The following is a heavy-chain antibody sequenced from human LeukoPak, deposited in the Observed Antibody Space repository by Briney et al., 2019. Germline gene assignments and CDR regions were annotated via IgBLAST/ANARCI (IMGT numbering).Heavy chain of an antibody. CDR3: ASTNGRYFDWLLSHFDY. Sequence: TGGSLRLSCAASGFTVSSNYMSWVRQAPGKGLEWVSVIYSGGSTYYADSVKGRFTISRDNSKNTLYLQMNSLRAEDTAVYYCASTNGRYFDWLLSHFDYWGQGTLVTVSS. J-gene: IGHJ4*02. CDR2: IYSGGST. CDR1: GFTVSSNY. D-gene: IGHD3-9*01. V-gene: IGHV3-66*01.